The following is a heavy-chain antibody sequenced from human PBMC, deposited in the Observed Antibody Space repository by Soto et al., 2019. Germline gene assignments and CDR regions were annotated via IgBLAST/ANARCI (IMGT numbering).Heavy chain of an antibody. J-gene: IGHJ1*01. V-gene: IGHV3-7*03. CDR3: ARDLNTGYSGYCSGGSCYGFTY. CDR1: GFTLRRDC. Sequence: GRSRRLSCAASGFTLRRDCKIWVRQPLGMGLQWLDNIKQDGSEKYYVDSVKGRFTISGDNAKNSLYLQMNSLRAEDTAVYYCARDLNTGYSGYCSGGSCYGFTYWGQGT. D-gene: IGHD2-15*01. CDR2: IKQDGSEK.